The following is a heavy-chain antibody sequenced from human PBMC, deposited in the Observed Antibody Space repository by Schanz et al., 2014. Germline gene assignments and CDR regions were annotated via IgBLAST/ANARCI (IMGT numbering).Heavy chain of an antibody. CDR2: INTGVNT. Sequence: EVQLVESGGGLVQPGKSLRLSCAASGFTFDKYAMHWVRQAPGKGLEWVSAINTGVNTYYADSVRGRFTISRDNSRDTVYLQMNSLRADDTAMYYCARWFLIRGVILDSWGQGTLVTVSS. CDR1: GFTFDKYA. D-gene: IGHD3-10*01. J-gene: IGHJ4*02. V-gene: IGHV3-23*04. CDR3: ARWFLIRGVILDS.